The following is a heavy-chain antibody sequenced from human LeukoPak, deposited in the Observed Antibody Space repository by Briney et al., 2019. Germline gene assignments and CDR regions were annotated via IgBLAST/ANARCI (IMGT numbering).Heavy chain of an antibody. CDR2: IYYSGST. V-gene: IGHV4-39*01. J-gene: IGHJ4*02. CDR3: ARLLRVTAAAKGYFDY. D-gene: IGHD6-13*01. Sequence: KPSETLSLTCTVSGGSISSSSCYWGWIRQPPGKGLEWIGSIYYSGSTYYNPSLKSRVTISVDTSKNQFSLKLSSVTAADTAVYYCARLLRVTAAAKGYFDYWGQGTLVTVSS. CDR1: GGSISSSSCY.